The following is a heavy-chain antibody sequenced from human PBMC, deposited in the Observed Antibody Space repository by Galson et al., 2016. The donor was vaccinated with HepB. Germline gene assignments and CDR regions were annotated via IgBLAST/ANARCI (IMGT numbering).Heavy chain of an antibody. J-gene: IGHJ4*02. CDR3: ARHVEDALGATGGLYDY. Sequence: SLRLSCAASGFTFSNYDMHWVRQTTTKGLKWVSAIGTVGDTYYPGSVKGRFTISRENDKNSLYLQMNSLRVEDTAIYYCARHVEDALGATGGLYDYWGQGTLVTVSS. CDR2: IGTVGDT. V-gene: IGHV3-13*01. CDR1: GFTFSNYD. D-gene: IGHD1-26*01.